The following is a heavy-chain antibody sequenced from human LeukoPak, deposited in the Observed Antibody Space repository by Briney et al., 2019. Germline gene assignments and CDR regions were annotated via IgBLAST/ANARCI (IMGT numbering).Heavy chain of an antibody. V-gene: IGHV3-23*01. Sequence: GGSLRLSCAASGFTFSTYAMSWVRQAPGKGLEWVSGISGSGGSTYYADSVKGRFTISRDNSKNTLYLQMNSLRVEDTAVYYCAKDPLERRADAFDIWGQGTMVTVSS. D-gene: IGHD1-1*01. J-gene: IGHJ3*02. CDR3: AKDPLERRADAFDI. CDR2: ISGSGGST. CDR1: GFTFSTYA.